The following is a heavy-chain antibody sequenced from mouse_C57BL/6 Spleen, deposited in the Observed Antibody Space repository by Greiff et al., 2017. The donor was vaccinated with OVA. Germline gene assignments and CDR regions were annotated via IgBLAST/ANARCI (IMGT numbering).Heavy chain of an antibody. D-gene: IGHD1-1*01. CDR2: IDPSDSET. CDR1: GYTFTSYW. CDR3: ARDYYGSEGYFDV. J-gene: IGHJ1*03. Sequence: QVQLQQPGAELVRPGSSVKLSCKASGYTFTSYWMHWVKQRPIQGLEWIGNIDPSDSETHYTQKFKDKATLTVDKSSSTAYMQLSSLTSEDSAVDYCARDYYGSEGYFDVWGTGTTVTVSS. V-gene: IGHV1-52*01.